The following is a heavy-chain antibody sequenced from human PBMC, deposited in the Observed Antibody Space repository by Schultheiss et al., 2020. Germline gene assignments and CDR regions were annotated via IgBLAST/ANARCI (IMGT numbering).Heavy chain of an antibody. J-gene: IGHJ4*02. CDR3: ARRGSRAAAPNS. CDR1: GGSISSYY. V-gene: IGHV4-59*12. Sequence: SETLSLTCTVSGGSISSYYWTWIRQPPGKGLEWIGYIYYSGSTYYNPSLKSRVTMSVDTSKNQFSLNINSVTAADTAVYFCARRGSRAAAPNSWGQGTLGIVSA. D-gene: IGHD6-13*01. CDR2: IYYSGST.